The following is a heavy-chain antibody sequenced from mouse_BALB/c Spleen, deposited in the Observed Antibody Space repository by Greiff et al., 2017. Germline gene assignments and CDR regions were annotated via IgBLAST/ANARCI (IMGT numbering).Heavy chain of an antibody. CDR1: GFNIKDYY. CDR2: IDPENGNT. V-gene: IGHV14-1*02. D-gene: IGHD1-1*01. Sequence: EVKLVESGAELVRPGALVKLSCKASGFNIKDYYMHWVKQRPEQGLEWIGWIDPENGNTIYDPKFQGKASITADTSSNTAYLQLSSLTSEDTAVYYCARSVTTVVAPFGYWGQGTLVTVSA. J-gene: IGHJ3*01. CDR3: ARSVTTVVAPFGY.